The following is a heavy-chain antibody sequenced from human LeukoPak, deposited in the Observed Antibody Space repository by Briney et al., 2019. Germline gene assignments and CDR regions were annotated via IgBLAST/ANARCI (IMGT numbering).Heavy chain of an antibody. D-gene: IGHD6-19*01. V-gene: IGHV4-59*01. CDR1: GGSISSNY. Sequence: SETQSLPCSVSGGSISSNYWSWIRQPPGKGLEWIVYTYYSGSTNYNTSLRSRVTISVKSSKNQFTLKLSSVTAAATTVYWWARLKYSSGWYYFDYWGQGTLVTVSS. CDR2: TYYSGST. J-gene: IGHJ4*02. CDR3: ARLKYSSGWYYFDY.